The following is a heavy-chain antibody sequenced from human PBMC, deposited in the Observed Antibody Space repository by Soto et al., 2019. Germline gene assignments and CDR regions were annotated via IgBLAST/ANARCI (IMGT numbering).Heavy chain of an antibody. CDR1: GFTFSSYS. D-gene: IGHD2-2*01. V-gene: IGHV3-21*01. Sequence: GGSLRLSCAASGFTFSSYSMNWVRQAPGKGLEWVSSISSSSSYIYYADSVKGRFTISRDNAKNSLYLQMNSLRAEDTAVYYCARGVVPAAHNYYYYYGMDVWGQGTTVTVSS. J-gene: IGHJ6*02. CDR2: ISSSSSYI. CDR3: ARGVVPAAHNYYYYYGMDV.